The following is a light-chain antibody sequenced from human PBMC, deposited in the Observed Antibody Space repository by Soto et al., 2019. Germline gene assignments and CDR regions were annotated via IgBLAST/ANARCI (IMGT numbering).Light chain of an antibody. CDR1: QSIRNY. CDR3: QQRTDRPPWT. V-gene: IGKV3-11*01. J-gene: IGKJ1*01. Sequence: EVVLTQSPATLSLSPGERATLSCRASQSIRNYLAWYQQKPGQAPRLLIYDASNRATGIPARFRGSGSGTDFTLSISSLEPEDFAVYYCQQRTDRPPWTFGQGTKVDIK. CDR2: DAS.